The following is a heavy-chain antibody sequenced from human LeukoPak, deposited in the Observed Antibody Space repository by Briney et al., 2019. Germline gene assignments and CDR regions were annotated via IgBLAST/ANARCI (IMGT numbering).Heavy chain of an antibody. J-gene: IGHJ4*02. CDR3: ARDRYSYGYRYFDY. CDR1: GYSISSGYY. V-gene: IGHV4-38-2*02. Sequence: SETLSLTCTVSGYSISSGYYWGWIRQPPGKGLEWIGSIYHSGSTYYNPSLKSRVTISVDTSKNQFSLKLSSVTAPDTAVYYCARDRYSYGYRYFDYWGQGTLVTVSS. CDR2: IYHSGST. D-gene: IGHD5-18*01.